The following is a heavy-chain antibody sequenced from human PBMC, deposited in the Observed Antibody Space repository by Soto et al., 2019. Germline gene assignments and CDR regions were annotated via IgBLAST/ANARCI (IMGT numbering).Heavy chain of an antibody. V-gene: IGHV4-31*03. CDR1: GGSISSGGYY. Sequence: SETLSLTCTVSGGSISSGGYYWSWIRQHPGKGLEWIGYIYYSGSTYYNPSLKSRVTISVDTSKNQFSLKLSSVTAADTAVYYCAREEYSGYDSAWGYYYGMDVWGQGTTVTVSS. J-gene: IGHJ6*02. D-gene: IGHD5-12*01. CDR3: AREEYSGYDSAWGYYYGMDV. CDR2: IYYSGST.